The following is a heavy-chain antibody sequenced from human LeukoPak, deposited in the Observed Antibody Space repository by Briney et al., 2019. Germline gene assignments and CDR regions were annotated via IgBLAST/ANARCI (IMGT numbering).Heavy chain of an antibody. CDR1: GDSLNTYY. J-gene: IGHJ5*02. CDR2: VASSGTS. D-gene: IGHD2-21*02. CDR3: ARVVRGVVTSNWFDP. Sequence: SSETLSLTCTVSGDSLNTYYWTWIRQTPGKELEWIGFVASSGTSTYNPSLKSRVSISIDTSKNQFSLVLTSVTPADTAVYYCARVVRGVVTSNWFDPWGQGTLVSVSS. V-gene: IGHV4-59*01.